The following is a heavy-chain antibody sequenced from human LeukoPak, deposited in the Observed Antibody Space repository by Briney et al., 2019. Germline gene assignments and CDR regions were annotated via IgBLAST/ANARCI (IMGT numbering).Heavy chain of an antibody. D-gene: IGHD3-10*01. CDR1: GFTFSSYE. CDR3: ASGAMVRGVPIWY. J-gene: IGHJ4*02. V-gene: IGHV3-48*03. CDR2: ISSSGSTI. Sequence: PGGSLRLSCAASGFTFSSYEMNWVRQAPGKGLEWVSYISSSGSTIYYADSVKGRFTISRDNAKNSLYLQMNSLRAEDTAVYYCASGAMVRGVPIWYWGQGTLVTVSS.